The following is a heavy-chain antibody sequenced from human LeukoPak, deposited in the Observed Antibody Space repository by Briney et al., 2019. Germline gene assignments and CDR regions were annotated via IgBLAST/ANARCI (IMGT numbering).Heavy chain of an antibody. V-gene: IGHV4-38-2*01. Sequence: PSETLSLTCAVSGYSISSGYYGIWSRQPPGKGLEWIGSLYHSDSIYYNPSLESRVTMSVDTSKNQFSLKLSFVTDADTAVYYCARQHDSYHYYYVDVWGKGTTVTVSS. CDR2: LYHSDSI. CDR1: GYSISSGYY. CDR3: ARQHDSYHYYYVDV. J-gene: IGHJ6*03. D-gene: IGHD6-13*01.